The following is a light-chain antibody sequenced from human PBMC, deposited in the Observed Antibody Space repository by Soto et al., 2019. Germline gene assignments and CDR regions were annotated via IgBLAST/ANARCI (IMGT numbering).Light chain of an antibody. CDR3: QQRSSWPLT. V-gene: IGKV3-11*01. CDR2: DTS. Sequence: EIVLTQSPATLSLSPGERATLSCRASQSVRGYLGWYQQKPGRAPSLLIHDTSNKATGIRARISGSGSGTDFSLTISSLEPEEFAVYYCQQRSSWPLTFGGGTNVEIK. CDR1: QSVRGY. J-gene: IGKJ4*02.